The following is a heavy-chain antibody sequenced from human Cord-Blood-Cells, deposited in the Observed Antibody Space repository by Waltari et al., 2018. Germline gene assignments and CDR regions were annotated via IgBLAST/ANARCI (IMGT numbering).Heavy chain of an antibody. V-gene: IGHV4-39*01. Sequence: QLQLQESGPGLVKPSGPLSLTCTVSGGSISSSSYYWGWIRQPPGKGLEWIGSIYYSGSTYYNPSLKSRVTISVDTSKNQFSLKLSSVTAADTAVYYCASGGVFGVVITYYYYYMDVWGKGTTVTVSS. CDR1: GGSISSSSYY. CDR3: ASGGVFGVVITYYYYYMDV. D-gene: IGHD3-3*01. CDR2: IYYSGST. J-gene: IGHJ6*03.